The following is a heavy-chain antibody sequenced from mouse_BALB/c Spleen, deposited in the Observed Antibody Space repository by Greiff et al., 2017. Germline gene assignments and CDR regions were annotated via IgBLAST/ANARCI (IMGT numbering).Heavy chain of an antibody. CDR2: IDPENGNT. V-gene: IGHV14-1*02. CDR3: APMGYGRSADAMDD. CDR1: GFTIKDYS. Sequence: VQLQQSGAELVRPGALVKLSCKASGFTIKDYSMPWVKQRPDQGLEWIGWIDPENGNTIYDPKFQGKASITADTSSNPAYLQLSSLTSEDTAVYYCAPMGYGRSADAMDDWGQGTSVTVSS. J-gene: IGHJ4*01. D-gene: IGHD1-1*01.